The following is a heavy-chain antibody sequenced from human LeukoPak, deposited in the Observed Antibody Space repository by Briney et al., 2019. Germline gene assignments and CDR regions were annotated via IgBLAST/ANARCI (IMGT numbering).Heavy chain of an antibody. V-gene: IGHV1-69*04. CDR2: IIPILGIA. J-gene: IGHJ4*02. CDR3: ARGSSRAALYFDY. CDR1: GGTFSSYA. D-gene: IGHD2-15*01. Sequence: ASVKVSCKASGGTFSSYATSWVRQAPGQGLEWMGRIIPILGIANYAQKFQGRVTITADKSTSTAYMELSSLRSEDTAVYYCARGSSRAALYFDYWGQGTLVTVSS.